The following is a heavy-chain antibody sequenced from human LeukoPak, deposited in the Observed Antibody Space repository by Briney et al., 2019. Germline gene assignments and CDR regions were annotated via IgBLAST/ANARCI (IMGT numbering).Heavy chain of an antibody. CDR3: ARRSYDFWSGDYNWFDP. CDR2: IGAYNGNT. J-gene: IGHJ5*02. CDR1: GYTFTSYG. Sequence: ASVKVSCKASGYTFTSYGISWVRQAPGQGLEWMGWIGAYNGNTNYAQKLQGRVTMTTDTSTSTAYMELRSLRSDDTAVYYCARRSYDFWSGDYNWFDPWGQGTLVTVSS. D-gene: IGHD3-3*01. V-gene: IGHV1-18*01.